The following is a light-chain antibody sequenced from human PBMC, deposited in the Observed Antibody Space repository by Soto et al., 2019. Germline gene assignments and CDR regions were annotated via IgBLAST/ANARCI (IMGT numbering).Light chain of an antibody. CDR2: DVS. V-gene: IGKV3-11*01. J-gene: IGKJ3*01. Sequence: EVVLTQSPAILSLSPGDTAVLSCRATLSVYSYFAWYQQKPGQAPRLLIYDVSTRPTGTPARFIGSGFGTDFTLTINTLEPEDFAVYYCQQHSNWPLTFGPGTKVDI. CDR3: QQHSNWPLT. CDR1: LSVYSY.